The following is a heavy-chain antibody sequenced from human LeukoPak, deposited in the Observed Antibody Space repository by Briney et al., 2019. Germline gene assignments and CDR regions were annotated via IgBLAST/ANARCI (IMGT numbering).Heavy chain of an antibody. J-gene: IGHJ6*03. CDR1: GGSISSHI. CDR3: ARGVSTTVSYYMDV. D-gene: IGHD4-11*01. V-gene: IGHV4-59*11. Sequence: PSETLSLTCTVSGGSISSHIWSWIRQPPGKGLEWIGYVYYSGSTNYNPSLKSRVTISIDTSKSQFSLKLSSVTAADTAVFYCARGVSTTVSYYMDVWGKGTTVTVSS. CDR2: VYYSGST.